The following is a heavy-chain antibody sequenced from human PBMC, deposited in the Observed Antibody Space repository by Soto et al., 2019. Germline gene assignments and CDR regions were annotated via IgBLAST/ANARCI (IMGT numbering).Heavy chain of an antibody. CDR2: IKQDATER. CDR3: ARENYFDN. V-gene: IGHV3-7*01. J-gene: IGHJ4*02. CDR1: GFTFSDYW. Sequence: GGSLRLSCTGSGFTFSDYWMGWVRQAPGGWLEWVANIKQDATERFYADSVKGRFTNSRDNSKESLYLQMNSLGADDTAVYYCARENYFDNWGQGTLVTVSS.